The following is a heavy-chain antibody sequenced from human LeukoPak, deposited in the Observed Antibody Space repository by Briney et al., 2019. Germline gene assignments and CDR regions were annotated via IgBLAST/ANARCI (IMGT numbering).Heavy chain of an antibody. CDR3: ATVYSRGPYYFDS. D-gene: IGHD3-22*01. CDR1: GYTLTELS. CDR2: FDPEDGET. V-gene: IGHV1-24*01. Sequence: GASVKVSCKVSGYTLTELSMHWVRQAPGKGLEWMGGFDPEDGETIYAQKFQGRVSMTEDTSTDTAYMELSSLRSEDTAVYYCATVYSRGPYYFDSWGQGTLVTVSS. J-gene: IGHJ4*02.